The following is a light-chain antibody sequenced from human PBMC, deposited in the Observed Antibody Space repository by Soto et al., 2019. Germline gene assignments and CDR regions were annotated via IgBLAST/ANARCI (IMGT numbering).Light chain of an antibody. CDR3: QQYSVSPRT. CDR2: GAF. Sequence: ENVFTQSPGTLSLSPGERASVSCRASQSVSGSYLAWYQQKPGQVPRLLIYGAFNRAGGIPDRFSGSGSGTDFTLTISRLEPEDFAVYYCQQYSVSPRTFGQGTKVDIK. J-gene: IGKJ1*01. V-gene: IGKV3-20*01. CDR1: QSVSGSY.